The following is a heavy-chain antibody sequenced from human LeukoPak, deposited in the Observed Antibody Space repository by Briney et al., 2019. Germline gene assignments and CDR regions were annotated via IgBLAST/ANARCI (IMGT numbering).Heavy chain of an antibody. CDR3: AKSRRDGYNFRAFDY. Sequence: GGSLRLSCAASGFTFSSYAMSWVRQAPGKGLEWVSAISGSGGSTYYADSVKGRLTISRDNSKNTLYLQMNSLRAEDTAVYYCAKSRRDGYNFRAFDYWGQGTLVTVSS. V-gene: IGHV3-23*01. D-gene: IGHD5-24*01. J-gene: IGHJ4*02. CDR2: ISGSGGST. CDR1: GFTFSSYA.